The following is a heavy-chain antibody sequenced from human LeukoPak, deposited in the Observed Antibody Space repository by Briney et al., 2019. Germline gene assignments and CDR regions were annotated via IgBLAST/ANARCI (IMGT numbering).Heavy chain of an antibody. Sequence: SETLSLTCTVSGGSISSGSYYWSWIRQPAGKGLEWIGRIYTSGSTNYNPSLKSRVTISVDTSKNQFSLKLNSVTAADTAMYYCAKSGGYGLIDYWGQGTLVTVSS. V-gene: IGHV4-61*02. D-gene: IGHD1-26*01. J-gene: IGHJ4*02. CDR1: GGSISSGSYY. CDR3: AKSGGYGLIDY. CDR2: IYTSGST.